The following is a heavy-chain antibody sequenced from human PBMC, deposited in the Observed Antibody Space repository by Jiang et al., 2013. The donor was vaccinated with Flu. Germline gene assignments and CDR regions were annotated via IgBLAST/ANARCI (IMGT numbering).Heavy chain of an antibody. D-gene: IGHD4-17*01. J-gene: IGHJ4*02. CDR2: IYSSGTV. Sequence: GSGLVKPSQTLSLTCTVSGGSIRSGDYYWSWIRQSPGKGLEWIGYIYSSGTVYYNPSLKSRLTISVDTSKNQFSLKLNSVTAADTAVYYCVRGPTVTPWGQGTLVTVSS. CDR1: GGSIRSGDYY. CDR3: VRGPTVTP. V-gene: IGHV4-30-4*01.